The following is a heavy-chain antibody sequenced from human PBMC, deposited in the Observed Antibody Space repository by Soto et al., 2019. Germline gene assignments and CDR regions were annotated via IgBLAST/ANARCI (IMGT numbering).Heavy chain of an antibody. D-gene: IGHD2-21*02. CDR3: ARSIVVVTGLEY. CDR1: GYTFTSYA. Sequence: QVQLVQSGAEEKKPGASVKVSCKASGYTFTSYAMHWVRQAPGQRLEWMGWINAGHDNTKYSQKFQGRVTITRDTSANTAYMELSSLRSEDTALYYCARSIVVVTGLEYGGQGTLVTVSS. V-gene: IGHV1-3*05. J-gene: IGHJ4*02. CDR2: INAGHDNT.